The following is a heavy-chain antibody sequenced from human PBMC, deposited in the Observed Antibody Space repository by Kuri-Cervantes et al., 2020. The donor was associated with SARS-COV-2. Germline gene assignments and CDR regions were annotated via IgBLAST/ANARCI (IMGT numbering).Heavy chain of an antibody. CDR2: ISYDGSNK. J-gene: IGHJ6*02. CDR3: ARVTGTRSYYYYGMDV. D-gene: IGHD1-7*01. Sequence: GGSLRLSCAASGFTFSSYAMHWVRQAPGKGLEWVAVISYDGSNKYYADSVKGRFTISRDNSKNTLYLQMNSLRAEDTAVYYCARVTGTRSYYYYGMDVWGQGTTVTVSS. V-gene: IGHV3-30*04. CDR1: GFTFSSYA.